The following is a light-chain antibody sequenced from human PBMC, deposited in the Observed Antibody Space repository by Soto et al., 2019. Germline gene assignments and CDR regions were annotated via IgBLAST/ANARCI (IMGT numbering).Light chain of an antibody. V-gene: IGKV3-20*01. J-gene: IGKJ3*01. CDR1: QSVTGSH. CDR2: GAS. Sequence: EIVLTQSPGTLSLSPGERATLSCRASQSVTGSHLAWYQQKPGQAPRLLIYGASSRASGIPDRFSGSGSGTDFTLTISRLEPEDFAVYYCQQYGSSPPVTFGPGTKVDMK. CDR3: QQYGSSPPVT.